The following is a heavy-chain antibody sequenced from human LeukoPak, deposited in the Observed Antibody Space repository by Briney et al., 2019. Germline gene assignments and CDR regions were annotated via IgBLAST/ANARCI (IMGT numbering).Heavy chain of an antibody. J-gene: IGHJ6*03. Sequence: GGSLRLSCAASGFTLSSYAMSWVRQAPGKGLEWVSSISGSGGSTNYADSVKGRFTICRDNSKNTVYLQMNRLRGGDTAVYYCAKVMKGSERLTMVRGVIIKTAGLYYMDVWGKGTTVTVSS. CDR2: ISGSGGST. V-gene: IGHV3-23*01. D-gene: IGHD3-10*01. CDR1: GFTLSSYA. CDR3: AKVMKGSERLTMVRGVIIKTAGLYYMDV.